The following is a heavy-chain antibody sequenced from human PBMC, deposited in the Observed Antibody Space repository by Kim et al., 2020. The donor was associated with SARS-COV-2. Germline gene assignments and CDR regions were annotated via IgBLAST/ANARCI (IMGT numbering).Heavy chain of an antibody. D-gene: IGHD5-12*01. V-gene: IGHV5-51*01. J-gene: IGHJ4*02. CDR3: ARQRGYSGYPDY. Sequence: RSRPSCQGQVTISADKSISTAYLQWSSLKASDTAMYYCARQRGYSGYPDYWGQGTLVTVSS.